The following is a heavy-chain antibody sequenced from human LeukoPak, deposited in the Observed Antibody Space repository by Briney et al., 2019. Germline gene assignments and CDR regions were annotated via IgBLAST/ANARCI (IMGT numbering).Heavy chain of an antibody. CDR1: GFTFSNFA. CDR3: ARDSYYYDSSGWGYYYYMDV. J-gene: IGHJ6*03. D-gene: IGHD3-22*01. Sequence: GGSLRLSCAASGFTFSNFAMSWVRQAPGKGLEWVASSSTGGTNTFHADSVKGRFTISRDNAKNSLYLQVNSLRAEDTAVYHCARDSYYYDSSGWGYYYYMDVWGKGTTVTVSS. V-gene: IGHV3-21*01. CDR2: SSTGGTNT.